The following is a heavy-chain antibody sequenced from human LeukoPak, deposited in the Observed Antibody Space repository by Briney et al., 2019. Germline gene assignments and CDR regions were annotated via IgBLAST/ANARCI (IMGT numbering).Heavy chain of an antibody. J-gene: IGHJ4*02. Sequence: GGSLRLSCAASGFTVSSNYMSWVRQAPGKGLEWVSVIYSGGSTYYADSVKGRFTISRDNSKNTLYLQMNSLRAEDTAVYYCATTSSGYYFGTFDYWGQGTLVTVSS. CDR1: GFTVSSNY. CDR3: ATTSSGYYFGTFDY. V-gene: IGHV3-53*01. CDR2: IYSGGST. D-gene: IGHD3-22*01.